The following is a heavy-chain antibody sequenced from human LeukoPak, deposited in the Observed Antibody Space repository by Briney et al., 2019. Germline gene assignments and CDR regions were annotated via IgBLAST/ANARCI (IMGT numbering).Heavy chain of an antibody. V-gene: IGHV3-13*01. CDR2: IGVTGDT. J-gene: IGHJ4*02. CDR1: GFTFSKDD. CDR3: AKRGVVIRVILVGFHKEAYYFDS. D-gene: IGHD3-22*01. Sequence: GGSLRLSCAASGFTFSKDDFHWVRQAPGKGLEWVAAIGVTGDTYYADSVKGRFTISRDNPKNTLYLQMKSLRAEDTAVYFCAKRGVVIRVILVGFHKEAYYFDSWGQGALVTVSS.